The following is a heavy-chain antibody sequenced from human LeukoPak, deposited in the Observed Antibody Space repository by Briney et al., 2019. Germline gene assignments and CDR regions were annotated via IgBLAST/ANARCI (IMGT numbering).Heavy chain of an antibody. V-gene: IGHV3-30*18. D-gene: IGHD3-10*01. CDR2: ISYDGSNK. Sequence: GGPLRLFCSASGFXFSSYAISWVRQAPGKGLEWVAVISYDGSNKYYADSVKGRFTISRDNSKNTLYLQMNSLRAEDTAVYYCAKVGSGSESWGQGTLVTVSS. CDR3: AKVGSGSES. CDR1: GFXFSSYA. J-gene: IGHJ4*02.